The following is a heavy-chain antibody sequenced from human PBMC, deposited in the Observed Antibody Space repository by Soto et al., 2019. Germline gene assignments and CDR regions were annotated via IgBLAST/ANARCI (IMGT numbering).Heavy chain of an antibody. CDR1: GFTFSTYT. J-gene: IGHJ4*02. CDR2: ISGSGDSP. CDR3: AKARCSTNNCYVPDY. D-gene: IGHD2-2*01. Sequence: PGGSLRLSCVASGFTFSTYTMSWVRQAPGKGLEWVSVISGSGDSPSYADSVQGRFSISRDNPKRTLKLQMNRLRGEDTAMYYCAKARCSTNNCYVPDYWGQGTLVTVSS. V-gene: IGHV3-23*01.